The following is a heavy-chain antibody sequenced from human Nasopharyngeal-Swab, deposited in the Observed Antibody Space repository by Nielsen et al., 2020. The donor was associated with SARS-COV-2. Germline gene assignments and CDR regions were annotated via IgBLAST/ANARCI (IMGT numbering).Heavy chain of an antibody. D-gene: IGHD1-26*01. CDR3: AKDWEVGATSYYYYMDV. V-gene: IGHV3-23*01. CDR2: ISGSGGST. J-gene: IGHJ6*03. CDR1: GFTFSSYV. Sequence: GESLKISCAASGFTFSSYVMSWVRQAPGKGLEWVSAISGSGGSTYYADSVKGRFTISRDNSKNTLYLQMNSLRAEDTAVYYCAKDWEVGATSYYYYMDVWGKGTTVTVSS.